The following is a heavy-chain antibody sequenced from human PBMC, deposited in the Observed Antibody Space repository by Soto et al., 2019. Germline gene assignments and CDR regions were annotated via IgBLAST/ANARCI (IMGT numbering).Heavy chain of an antibody. CDR1: GASVSSGY. V-gene: IGHV4-59*02. D-gene: IGHD3-22*01. CDR2: VYFGGSF. J-gene: IGHJ5*02. Sequence: QMQLQESGPGLVKPSETLSLTCTVSGASVSSGYWSWIRQPPGKALEWIGFVYFGGSFNYNPSLTSRVTIAVETPRNKFPTQLTSVTAADTPVSYGARFYYDTIGFAVDPWGQGTLVTVSS. CDR3: ARFYYDTIGFAVDP.